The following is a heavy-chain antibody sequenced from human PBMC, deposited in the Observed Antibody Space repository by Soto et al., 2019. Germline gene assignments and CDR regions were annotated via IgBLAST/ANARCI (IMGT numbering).Heavy chain of an antibody. V-gene: IGHV3-33*01. Sequence: QVQLVESGGGVVQPGRSLRLSCAASVFTFSSYGMHWVRQAPGKGLEWVAVIWYDGSKKYYADSVKGRVTISRDNSKHTLYLRMNSLRDEDTAVYYCARGGDSSGWSRGYYCYMDFWGKGTTVTVSS. J-gene: IGHJ6*03. D-gene: IGHD6-19*01. CDR1: VFTFSSYG. CDR3: ARGGDSSGWSRGYYCYMDF. CDR2: IWYDGSKK.